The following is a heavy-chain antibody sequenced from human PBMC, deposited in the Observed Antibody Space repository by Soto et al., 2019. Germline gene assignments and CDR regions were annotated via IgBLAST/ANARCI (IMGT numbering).Heavy chain of an antibody. CDR3: ARMVRGVITGFYGMDV. D-gene: IGHD3-10*01. CDR2: IYYSGST. CDR1: GGSISSGDYY. Sequence: SETLSLTCTVSGGSISSGDYYWSWIRQPPGKGLEWIGYIYYSGSTYYNPSLKSRVTISVDTSKNQFSLKLSSVTAADTAVYDCARMVRGVITGFYGMDVWGQGSTVT. V-gene: IGHV4-30-4*01. J-gene: IGHJ6*02.